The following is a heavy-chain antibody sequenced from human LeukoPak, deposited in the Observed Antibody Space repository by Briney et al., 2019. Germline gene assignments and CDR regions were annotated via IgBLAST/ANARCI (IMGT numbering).Heavy chain of an antibody. CDR3: AGGLLYYDSSGYYLNAFDI. D-gene: IGHD3-22*01. CDR1: GGSFSGYY. J-gene: IGHJ3*02. CDR2: INHSGST. V-gene: IGHV4-34*01. Sequence: SETLSLTCAVYGGSFSGYYWSWIRQPPGKGLEWIGEINHSGSTNYNPSLKSRVTISVDTSKNQFSLKLSSVTAADTAVYYCAGGLLYYDSSGYYLNAFDIWGQGTMVTVSS.